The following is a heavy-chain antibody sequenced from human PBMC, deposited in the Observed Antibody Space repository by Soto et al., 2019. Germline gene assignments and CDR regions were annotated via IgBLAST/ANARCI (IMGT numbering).Heavy chain of an antibody. D-gene: IGHD2-15*01. CDR3: AKAAVVVVAATPDY. V-gene: IGHV3-23*01. Sequence: GGSLRLSCAASGFTFSSYAMSWVRQAPGKGLEWVSAISGSGGSTYYADSVKGRFTISRDNSKKKLYLQMNSLRAEDTAVYYCAKAAVVVVAATPDYWGQGTLVTVSS. CDR1: GFTFSSYA. J-gene: IGHJ4*02. CDR2: ISGSGGST.